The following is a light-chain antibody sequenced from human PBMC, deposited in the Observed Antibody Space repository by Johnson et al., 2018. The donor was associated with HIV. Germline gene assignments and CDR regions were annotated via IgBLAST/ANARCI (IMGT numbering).Light chain of an antibody. J-gene: IGLJ1*01. CDR2: DNN. CDR1: SSNIGNNY. CDR3: GTWDHSLSAPRYG. V-gene: IGLV1-51*01. Sequence: QSVLTQPPSVYAAPGQKVTISCSGSSSNIGNNYVSWYQQLPGTAPKLLIYDNNKRPSGIPDRFSGSKSGTSATLGITGLQTGDEAVYYCGTWDHSLSAPRYGFGTGTKVTAL.